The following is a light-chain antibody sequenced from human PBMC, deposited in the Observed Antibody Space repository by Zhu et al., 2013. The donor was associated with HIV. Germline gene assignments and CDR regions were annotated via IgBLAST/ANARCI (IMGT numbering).Light chain of an antibody. CDR3: LQYVNSPRT. Sequence: EIVLTQSPGTLSLSPGERATLSCRASQSVSSSYLAWYQQKPGQSPRLLIYAASSRATGIPDRFSGSGSGTDFTLTISRLEPEDFAVYYCLQYVNSPRTFGPRDQGGNQT. CDR1: QSVSSSY. CDR2: AAS. J-gene: IGKJ1*01. V-gene: IGKV3-20*01.